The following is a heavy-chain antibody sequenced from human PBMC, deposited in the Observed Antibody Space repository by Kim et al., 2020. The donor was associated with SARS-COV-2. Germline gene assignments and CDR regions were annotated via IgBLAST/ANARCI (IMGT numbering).Heavy chain of an antibody. D-gene: IGHD4-17*01. J-gene: IGHJ6*02. V-gene: IGHV3-11*01. Sequence: VKGRLTISRDNSKNSLYLQMNSLRADDTAVYYCAREQNGRLPYHYYSGMDVWGQGTTVTVSS. CDR3: AREQNGRLPYHYYSGMDV.